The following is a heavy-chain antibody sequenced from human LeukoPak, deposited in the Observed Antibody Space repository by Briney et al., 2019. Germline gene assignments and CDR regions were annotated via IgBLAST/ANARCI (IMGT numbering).Heavy chain of an antibody. CDR1: GYTFTGYY. V-gene: IGHV1-2*02. CDR2: INPNSGGT. D-gene: IGHD1-14*01. Sequence: ASVKVSCKASGYTFTGYYMHWVRQAPGQGLEWMGWINPNSGGTNYAQKFQGRVTMTRDTSTSTVYMELSSLRSEDTAVYYCARDEPRGSVALDYWGQGTLVTVSS. J-gene: IGHJ4*02. CDR3: ARDEPRGSVALDY.